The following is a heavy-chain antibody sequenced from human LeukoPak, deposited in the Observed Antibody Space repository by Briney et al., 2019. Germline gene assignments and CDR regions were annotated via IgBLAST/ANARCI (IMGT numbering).Heavy chain of an antibody. J-gene: IGHJ4*02. CDR2: ITGSGGST. CDR3: AKDGQSGYSYG. D-gene: IGHD5-18*01. Sequence: GGSLRLSCAASGFTFSSYAMSWVRQAPGKGLEWVSAITGSGGSTYYADSVTGRFTISRDNSKNTLYLQMNSLRAEDTAVYYCAKDGQSGYSYGGGQGTLVTVSS. V-gene: IGHV3-23*01. CDR1: GFTFSSYA.